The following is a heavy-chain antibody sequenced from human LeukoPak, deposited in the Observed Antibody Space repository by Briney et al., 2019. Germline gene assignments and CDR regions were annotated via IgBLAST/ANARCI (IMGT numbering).Heavy chain of an antibody. CDR2: INWNGGST. D-gene: IGHD3-10*01. CDR3: ARYGSGSYYEDY. Sequence: GGSLRLSCAASGFTFDDYGMSWVRQAPGKGLEWFSGINWNGGSTGYADSVKGRFTISRDNAKNSLYLQMNSLRAEDTALYHCARYGSGSYYEDYWGQGTLVTVSS. V-gene: IGHV3-20*01. CDR1: GFTFDDYG. J-gene: IGHJ4*02.